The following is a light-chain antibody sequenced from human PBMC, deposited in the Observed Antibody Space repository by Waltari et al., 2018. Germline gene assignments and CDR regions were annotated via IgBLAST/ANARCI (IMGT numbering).Light chain of an antibody. Sequence: DIQLTQSPSFLSASVGDRVTITCRASQGISSYLAWYQQKPEKAPNLLIDGASTLQSGVPSRFSGSGSGTEFTRTISSLQPEDFATYYCQQLNSYPITFGQGTRLEIK. J-gene: IGKJ5*01. CDR1: QGISSY. CDR2: GAS. V-gene: IGKV1-9*01. CDR3: QQLNSYPIT.